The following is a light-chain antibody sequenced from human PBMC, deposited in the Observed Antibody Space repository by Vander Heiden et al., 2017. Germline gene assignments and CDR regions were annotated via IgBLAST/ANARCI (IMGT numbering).Light chain of an antibody. Sequence: EIVLTQYPATLSLSPGERATLSCRASQSISADLAWYQQKPGQAPRLLIYDASNRATGIPARFSGSGSGTDFTLTISNLEPEDFAVYYCQQRNSWPRTFGQGTKVEI. CDR1: QSISAD. V-gene: IGKV3-11*01. CDR2: DAS. CDR3: QQRNSWPRT. J-gene: IGKJ2*01.